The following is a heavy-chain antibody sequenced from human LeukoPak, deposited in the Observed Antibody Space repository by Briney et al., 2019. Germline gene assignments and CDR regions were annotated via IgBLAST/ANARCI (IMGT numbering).Heavy chain of an antibody. CDR3: ARGGSYVYFDY. CDR2: IYQSGST. CDR1: GGSISSTNW. J-gene: IGHJ4*02. D-gene: IGHD3-16*01. Sequence: SETLSLTCAVSGGSISSTNWWSWVRQPPGKGLEWIGEIYQSGSTHYTPSLKSRVTISVDKSKNQFSPRLTSVTAADTAVYYCARGGSYVYFDYWGQGTLITVSS. V-gene: IGHV4-4*02.